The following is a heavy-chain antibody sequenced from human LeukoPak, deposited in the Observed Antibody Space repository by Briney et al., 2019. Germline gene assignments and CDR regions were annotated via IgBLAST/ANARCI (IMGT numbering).Heavy chain of an antibody. CDR3: AREGIAAAGTEYWFDP. CDR2: ISSSSSYI. D-gene: IGHD6-13*01. Sequence: PGGSLRLSCAASGFTFSSYSMNWVRQAPGKGLEWVSSISSSSSYIYYADSVKGRFTISRDNAKKSLYLQMNSLRAEDTAVYYCAREGIAAAGTEYWFDPWGQGTLVTVSS. V-gene: IGHV3-21*01. CDR1: GFTFSSYS. J-gene: IGHJ5*02.